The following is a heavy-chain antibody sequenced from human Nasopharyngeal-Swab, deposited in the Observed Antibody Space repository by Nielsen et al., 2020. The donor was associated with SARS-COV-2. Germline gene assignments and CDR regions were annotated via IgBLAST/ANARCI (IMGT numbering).Heavy chain of an antibody. D-gene: IGHD3-3*01. Sequence: SETLSLTCAVSGYSISSGYYWGWIRQPPGKGLEWIGSIYHSGSTYYNPSLKSRVTISVDTSKNQFSLKLSSVTAADTAVYYCARLPVLRSSTDAFDIWGQGTMVTVSS. CDR2: IYHSGST. CDR3: ARLPVLRSSTDAFDI. J-gene: IGHJ3*02. V-gene: IGHV4-38-2*01. CDR1: GYSISSGYY.